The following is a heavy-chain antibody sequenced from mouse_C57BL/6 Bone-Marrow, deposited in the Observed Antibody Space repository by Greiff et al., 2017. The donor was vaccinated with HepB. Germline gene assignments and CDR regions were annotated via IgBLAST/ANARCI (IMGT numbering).Heavy chain of an antibody. J-gene: IGHJ3*01. CDR2: IDPENGDT. V-gene: IGHV14-4*01. CDR3: TGDSSGYVGFAY. D-gene: IGHD3-2*02. Sequence: EVKLQESGAELVRPGASVKLSCTASGFNINDDYMHWVKQRPEQGLEWIGWIDPENGDTEYASKFQGKATITADTSSNTAYLQLSSLTSEDTAVYYCTGDSSGYVGFAYWGQGTLVTVSA. CDR1: GFNINDDY.